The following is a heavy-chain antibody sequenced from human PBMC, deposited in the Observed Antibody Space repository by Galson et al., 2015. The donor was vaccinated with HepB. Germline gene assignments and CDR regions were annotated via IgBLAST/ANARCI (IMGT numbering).Heavy chain of an antibody. Sequence: ETLSLTCTVSGGSVSSYYWSWIRQPAGKGLEWIGRIYTSGSTNYNPSLKSRVTMSVDTSKNQFSLKLSSVTAADTAVYYCARNRASGDYYGMDVWGQGTTVTVSS. CDR3: ARNRASGDYYGMDV. CDR2: IYTSGST. J-gene: IGHJ6*02. CDR1: GGSVSSYY. V-gene: IGHV4-4*07. D-gene: IGHD2/OR15-2a*01.